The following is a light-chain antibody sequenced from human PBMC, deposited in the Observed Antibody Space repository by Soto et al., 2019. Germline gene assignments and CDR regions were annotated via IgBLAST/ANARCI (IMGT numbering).Light chain of an antibody. Sequence: EVVLTQSPGTLSLSPGERATLSCRASQSGSNNYLAWYQQKPGQGPRHLIFGSSDRATGIPDRFSGSGSGTAVTLTISRLEPEDFAVYYCQQYGSPPPYTFGQGTKLEIK. CDR3: QQYGSPPPYT. CDR1: QSGSNNY. V-gene: IGKV3-20*01. CDR2: GSS. J-gene: IGKJ2*01.